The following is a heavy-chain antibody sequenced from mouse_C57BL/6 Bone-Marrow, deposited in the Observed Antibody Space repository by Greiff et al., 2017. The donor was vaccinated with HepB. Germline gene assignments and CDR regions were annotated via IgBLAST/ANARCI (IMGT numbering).Heavy chain of an antibody. J-gene: IGHJ2*01. CDR2: IYPSDSVT. CDR1: GYTFTSYW. V-gene: IGHV1-61*01. D-gene: IGHD1-1*01. Sequence: QVQLQQLGAELVRLGSSLKLSCKASGYTFTSYWMDWVKQRPGQGFEWIGNIYPSDSVTHYNQKCKDKATLTVDKSSSTAYMQFSSLTSEDSAVYYCARAEITTVVEAYWGQGTTLTVSS. CDR3: ARAEITTVVEAY.